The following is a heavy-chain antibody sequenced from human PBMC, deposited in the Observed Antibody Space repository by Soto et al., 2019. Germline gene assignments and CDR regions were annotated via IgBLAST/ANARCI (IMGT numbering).Heavy chain of an antibody. Sequence: QVQLVESGGGVVQPGRSLRLSCAASGFTFSSYGMHWVRQAPGKGLEWVAVISYDGSNKYYADSVKGRFTISIDNSKNTLYLQMNILRAEDTAVYYCAKEVWSGPMDVWGQGTTVTVSS. D-gene: IGHD3-3*01. CDR2: ISYDGSNK. J-gene: IGHJ6*02. CDR3: AKEVWSGPMDV. V-gene: IGHV3-30*18. CDR1: GFTFSSYG.